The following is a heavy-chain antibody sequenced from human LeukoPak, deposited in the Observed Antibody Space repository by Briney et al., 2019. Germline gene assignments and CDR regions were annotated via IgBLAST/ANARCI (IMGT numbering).Heavy chain of an antibody. Sequence: ASVKVSCKASGYTFTSYGISWVRQAPGQGLEWMGGISAYNGNTNYAQKLQGRVTMNKDTSTTTAYMELRSLRYDGTAVYYCARSYYYGSGSYSDYWRQGTMVTVSS. CDR3: ARSYYYGSGSYSDY. D-gene: IGHD3-10*01. CDR1: GYTFTSYG. J-gene: IGHJ4*02. V-gene: IGHV1-18*01. CDR2: ISAYNGNT.